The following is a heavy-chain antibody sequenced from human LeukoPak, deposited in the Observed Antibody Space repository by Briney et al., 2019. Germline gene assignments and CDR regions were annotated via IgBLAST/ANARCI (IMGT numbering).Heavy chain of an antibody. CDR1: GYTFTSYG. CDR2: ISAYNGNT. Sequence: ASVKVSCKASGYTFTSYGISWVRQAPGQGLEWMGWISAYNGNTNYAQKLQGRVTMTTDTSTSTAYMELRGLRSDDTAVYYCARSSTYYYDSSGYDYWGQGTLVTVSS. D-gene: IGHD3-22*01. CDR3: ARSSTYYYDSSGYDY. J-gene: IGHJ4*02. V-gene: IGHV1-18*01.